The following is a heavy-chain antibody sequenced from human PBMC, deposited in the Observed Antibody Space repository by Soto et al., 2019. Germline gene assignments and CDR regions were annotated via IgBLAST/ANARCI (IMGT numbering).Heavy chain of an antibody. CDR2: IIPIFGTA. Sequence: SVKVSCKASGGTFSSYAISWARQAPGQGLEWMGGIIPIFGTANYAQKFQGRVTITADKSTSTAYMELSSLRSEDTAVYYCARDRCGSCRGGWFDPWGQGTLVTVSS. CDR1: GGTFSSYA. V-gene: IGHV1-69*06. J-gene: IGHJ5*02. CDR3: ARDRCGSCRGGWFDP. D-gene: IGHD2-15*01.